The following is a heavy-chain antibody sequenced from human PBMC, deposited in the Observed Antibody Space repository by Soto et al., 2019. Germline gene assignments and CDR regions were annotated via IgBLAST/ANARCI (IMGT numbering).Heavy chain of an antibody. J-gene: IGHJ4*02. D-gene: IGHD3-10*01. CDR3: AKVISTSGSSL. CDR2: IRGSGST. CDR1: GFTFSTYA. Sequence: GGSLRLSCAASGFTFSTYAMTWVRQAPGKGLAWLSSIRGSGSTYYADSVKGRFTISRDNSKNTLYLQMNSLRAEDTAVYYCAKVISTSGSSLWGRGTLVTVSS. V-gene: IGHV3-23*01.